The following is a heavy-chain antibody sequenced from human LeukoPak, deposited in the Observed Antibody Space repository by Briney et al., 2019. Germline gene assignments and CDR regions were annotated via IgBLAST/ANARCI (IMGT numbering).Heavy chain of an antibody. V-gene: IGHV1-69*05. CDR3: ASLVSGYYMWFDP. D-gene: IGHD3-22*01. CDR2: IIPIFGTA. CDR1: GGTFSSYA. J-gene: IGHJ5*02. Sequence: ASVKVSCKASGGTFSSYAISWVQQAPGQGLEWMGGIIPIFGTANYAQKFQGRVTITTDESTSTAYMELSSLRSEDTAVYYCASLVSGYYMWFDPWGQGTLVTVSS.